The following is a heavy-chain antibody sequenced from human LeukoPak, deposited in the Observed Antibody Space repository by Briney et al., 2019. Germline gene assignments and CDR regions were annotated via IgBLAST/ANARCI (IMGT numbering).Heavy chain of an antibody. V-gene: IGHV1-3*01. D-gene: IGHD1-26*01. J-gene: IGHJ4*02. Sequence: ASVKVSCKASGYTFTSYGISWVRQAPGQGLEWMGWINAGNGNTKYSQKFQGRVTITRDTSASTAYMELSSLRSEDTAVYYCARGTWELAFDYWGQGTLVTVSS. CDR2: INAGNGNT. CDR1: GYTFTSYG. CDR3: ARGTWELAFDY.